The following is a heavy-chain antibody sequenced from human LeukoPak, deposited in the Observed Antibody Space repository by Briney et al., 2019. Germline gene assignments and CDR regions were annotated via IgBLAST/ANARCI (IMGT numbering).Heavy chain of an antibody. CDR2: IYHSGST. Sequence: SETLSLTCTVSGYSISSGYCWGWIRQPPGKGLEWIGSIYHSGSTYYNPSLKSRVTISVDTSKNQFSLKLSSVTAADTAVYYCARDGRNYYDSSGYYYENWFDPWGQGTLVTVSS. CDR1: GYSISSGYC. D-gene: IGHD3-22*01. J-gene: IGHJ5*02. V-gene: IGHV4-38-2*02. CDR3: ARDGRNYYDSSGYYYENWFDP.